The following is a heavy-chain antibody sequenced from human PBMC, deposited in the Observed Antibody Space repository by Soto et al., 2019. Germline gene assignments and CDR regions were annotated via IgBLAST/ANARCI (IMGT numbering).Heavy chain of an antibody. CDR1: GFTFSTYW. CDR2: IDRDGKNK. Sequence: EVQLVESGGDLVQSGESQRLSCSASGFTFSTYWMTWVRQAPGKGLEWVANIDRDGKNKVYVDSVKGRFTISRDNAMNSLYLQMNSLRAEDSAVYYCARDPYGNGGYGAFDVWGQGTMVTVSA. D-gene: IGHD3-22*01. J-gene: IGHJ3*01. CDR3: ARDPYGNGGYGAFDV. V-gene: IGHV3-7*04.